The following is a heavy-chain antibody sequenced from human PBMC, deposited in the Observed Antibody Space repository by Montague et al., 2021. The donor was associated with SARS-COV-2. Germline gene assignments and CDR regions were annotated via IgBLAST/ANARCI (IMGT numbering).Heavy chain of an antibody. D-gene: IGHD1-26*01. CDR2: IYYSGST. CDR3: ARHVSGSLTHFHH. Sequence: SETLSLTCTVSGGSLSSNYWSWIRQPPGKGLEWIGYIYYSGSTNYNPSPKSRVTISVDTSKNQFSLNLSSVTAADTAVYYCARHVSGSLTHFHHWGQGSLVTVSS. J-gene: IGHJ1*01. CDR1: GGSLSSNY. V-gene: IGHV4-59*08.